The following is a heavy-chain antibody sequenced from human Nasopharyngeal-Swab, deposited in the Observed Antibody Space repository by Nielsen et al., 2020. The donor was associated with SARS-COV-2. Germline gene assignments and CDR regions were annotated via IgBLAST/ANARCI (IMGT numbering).Heavy chain of an antibody. CDR2: INHSGST. D-gene: IGHD6-6*01. Sequence: RQAPGKGLEWIGEINHSGSTNYNPSLKSRVTISVDTSKNQFSLKLSSVTAADTAVYYCARGSEGGIAARQPNFDYWGQGTLVTVFS. J-gene: IGHJ4*02. V-gene: IGHV4-34*01. CDR3: ARGSEGGIAARQPNFDY.